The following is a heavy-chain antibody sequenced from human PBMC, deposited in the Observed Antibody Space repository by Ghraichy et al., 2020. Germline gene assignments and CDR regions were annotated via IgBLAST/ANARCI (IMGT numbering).Heavy chain of an antibody. D-gene: IGHD3-3*02. CDR2: DTYDVSNK. Sequence: GGSLRLSCAASGFSFSSCGMHWVRQAPGKGLEWVAVDTYDVSNKVYADSVRGRFTIFRDNSKNTLYLQMDNLRTEDTALYYCVKEAISGGYRTADYWGQGTLVTVSS. CDR1: GFSFSSCG. J-gene: IGHJ4*02. V-gene: IGHV3-30*18. CDR3: VKEAISGGYRTADY.